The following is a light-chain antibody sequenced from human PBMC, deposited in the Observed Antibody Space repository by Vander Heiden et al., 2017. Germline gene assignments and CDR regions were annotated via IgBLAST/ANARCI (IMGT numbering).Light chain of an antibody. Sequence: SQLSQSPSSLSASVGDRVTITCRASQGISSYLDWYQQKPGKAPKLLIYAASTLQSGVPSRFSGSGSGTDFTLTISSLQPEDFATYYCQQLNSYPYTFGQGTKLEIK. V-gene: IGKV1-9*01. CDR3: QQLNSYPYT. J-gene: IGKJ2*01. CDR2: AAS. CDR1: QGISSY.